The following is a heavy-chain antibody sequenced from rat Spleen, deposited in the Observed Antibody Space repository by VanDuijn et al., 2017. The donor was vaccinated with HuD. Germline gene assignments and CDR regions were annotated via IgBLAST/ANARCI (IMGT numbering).Heavy chain of an antibody. CDR3: AGQYYGYTD. CDR1: GFTFSNYD. CDR2: INYDGGNT. Sequence: EVQLVESGGGLVQPGRSLKLSCAASGFTFSNYDMAWVRQAPTKGLEWVASINYDGGNTYYRDSVKGRFTISRDNARSSLYLQMDSLRSEDTATYFCAGQYYGYTDWGQGTLVTVSS. J-gene: IGHJ3*01. D-gene: IGHD1-6*01. V-gene: IGHV5S23*01.